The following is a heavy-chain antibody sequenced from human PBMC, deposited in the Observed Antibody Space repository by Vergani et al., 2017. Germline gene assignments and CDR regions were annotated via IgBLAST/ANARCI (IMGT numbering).Heavy chain of an antibody. CDR2: IYYSGST. Sequence: QLQLQESGPGLVKPSETLSLTCTVSGGSISSSSYYWSWIRQHPGKGLEWIGYIYYSGSTYYNPSLKSRVTISVDTSKNQFSLKLSSVTAADTAVYYCARRANLVVVPAAIGWFDPWGQGTLVTVSS. D-gene: IGHD2-2*01. CDR1: GGSISSSSYY. J-gene: IGHJ5*02. V-gene: IGHV4-31*03. CDR3: ARRANLVVVPAAIGWFDP.